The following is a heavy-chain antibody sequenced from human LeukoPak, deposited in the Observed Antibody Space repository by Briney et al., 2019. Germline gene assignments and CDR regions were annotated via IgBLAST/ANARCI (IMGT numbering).Heavy chain of an antibody. V-gene: IGHV1-18*01. CDR3: ASTRILSGGSFDA. J-gene: IGHJ3*01. D-gene: IGHD3-10*01. CDR2: INPYNGNT. CDR1: GDAFLSNS. Sequence: ASVKVSCKASGDAFLSNSFVWVRQAPGQGLEWVAWINPYNGNTDSAHRFQDRVTMTTDTSTSTAYMELRTLRSDDTAMYFCASTRILSGGSFDAWGQGTMVIVSS.